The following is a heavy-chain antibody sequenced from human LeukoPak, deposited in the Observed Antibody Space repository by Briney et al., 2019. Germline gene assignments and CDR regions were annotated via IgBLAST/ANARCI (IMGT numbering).Heavy chain of an antibody. D-gene: IGHD4-17*01. Sequence: GGSLRLSCAASGFNFSTYWMTWVRQVLGKGLEWVANIKEDGSEIYYVDAVKGRFSISRDNAKTSLYLQMNSLRAEDMALYYCAKDTGPWVDAFDIWGQGTMVTVSS. CDR1: GFNFSTYW. J-gene: IGHJ3*02. CDR3: AKDTGPWVDAFDI. CDR2: IKEDGSEI. V-gene: IGHV3-7*03.